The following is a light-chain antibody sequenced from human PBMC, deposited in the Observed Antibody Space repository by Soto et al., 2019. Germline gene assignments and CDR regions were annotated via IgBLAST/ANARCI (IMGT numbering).Light chain of an antibody. J-gene: IGKJ2*01. CDR1: QSVLYSSNNKNF. CDR3: QQYYSAPFT. Sequence: DIVRTQSPDSLAVSLGARATINCKSSQSVLYSSNNKNFLAWYQQKPGQPPKLLIYWASTREPGVPDRFSGSGSGTDFTLTISGLQAEDVAVYYCQQYYSAPFTFGQGTKLEIK. V-gene: IGKV4-1*01. CDR2: WAS.